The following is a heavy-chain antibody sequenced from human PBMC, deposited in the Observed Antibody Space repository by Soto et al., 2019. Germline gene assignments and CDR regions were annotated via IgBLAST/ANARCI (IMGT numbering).Heavy chain of an antibody. D-gene: IGHD4-17*01. CDR2: TDSTGATR. Sequence: PGGSLRLSCAASGFTCSRFSMNWVRQAPGKGLEWVSYTDSTGATRFYADSVNGRFTISRDYAKNSLYLHLSSLRVEDTAVYYCARGDDDYLFSFDSWGQGTLVTVSS. CDR1: GFTCSRFS. J-gene: IGHJ4*02. V-gene: IGHV3-48*01. CDR3: ARGDDDYLFSFDS.